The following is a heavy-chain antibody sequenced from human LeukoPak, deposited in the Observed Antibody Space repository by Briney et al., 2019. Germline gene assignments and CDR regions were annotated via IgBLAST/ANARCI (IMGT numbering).Heavy chain of an antibody. CDR1: GFTFSTYW. Sequence: PGGSLRLSCAASGFTFSTYWMSWVRQAPGKGLQWVANIKQDGSEIYYVDSVKGRFTISRDNAKNSLYLQMSSLRADDTAVHYCARGGDYGDYFDYWGQGTLVTVSS. J-gene: IGHJ4*02. V-gene: IGHV3-7*04. D-gene: IGHD4-17*01. CDR2: IKQDGSEI. CDR3: ARGGDYGDYFDY.